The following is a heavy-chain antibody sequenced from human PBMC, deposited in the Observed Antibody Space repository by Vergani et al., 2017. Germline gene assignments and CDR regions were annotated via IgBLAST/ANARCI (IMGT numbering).Heavy chain of an antibody. J-gene: IGHJ4*02. D-gene: IGHD4-17*01. Sequence: EVQLLESGGGLVQPGGSLRLSCAASGFTFSSYEMNWVRQAPGKGLEWVSYISSSGSTIYYADSVKGRFTISRDNAKNSLYLQMNSLRAEDTAVYYCARDRSPMTTVTMGPYWGQGTLVTVSS. CDR1: GFTFSSYE. CDR3: ARDRSPMTTVTMGPY. CDR2: ISSSGSTI. V-gene: IGHV3-48*03.